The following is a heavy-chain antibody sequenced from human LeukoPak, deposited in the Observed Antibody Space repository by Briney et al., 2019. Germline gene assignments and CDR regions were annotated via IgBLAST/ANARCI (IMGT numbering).Heavy chain of an antibody. CDR3: AKARYYDSSGPFDY. V-gene: IGHV3-23*01. J-gene: IGHJ4*02. D-gene: IGHD3-22*01. Sequence: GGSLRLSCAASGFTFSTYAGGWVRQPPGRGLEWVSSISGRATNTYYPASVKGRFTISRGKSNNTSGLQMTSLRAEDTAVYYCAKARYYDSSGPFDYWGQGTLVTVSS. CDR2: ISGRATNT. CDR1: GFTFSTYA.